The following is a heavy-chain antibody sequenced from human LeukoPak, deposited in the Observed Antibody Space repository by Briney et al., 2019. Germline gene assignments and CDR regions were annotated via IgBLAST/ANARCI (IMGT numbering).Heavy chain of an antibody. CDR1: GFTFSSYA. CDR2: ISGSGGST. CDR3: ARKYYDYVWGSYRSAYFDY. Sequence: GGSLRLSCAASGFTFSSYAMSWVRQAPGKGLEWVSAISGSGGSTYYADSVKGRFTISRDNAKNSLYLQMNSLRAEDTVVYYCARKYYDYVWGSYRSAYFDYWGQGTLVTVSS. D-gene: IGHD3-16*02. V-gene: IGHV3-23*01. J-gene: IGHJ4*02.